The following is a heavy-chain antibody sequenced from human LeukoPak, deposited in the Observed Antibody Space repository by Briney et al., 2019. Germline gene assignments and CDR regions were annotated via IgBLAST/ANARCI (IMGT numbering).Heavy chain of an antibody. CDR2: IDSDWRST. D-gene: IGHD2-21*02. CDR3: ARGGGDHAFDV. CDR1: GFTFSPYW. J-gene: IGHJ3*01. Sequence: PGGSLRLSCAASGFTFSPYWMHWVRQGPGKGLVWVSRIDSDWRSTTYADSVKGRFTISRDNAKNTLYLQMDSLRAEDTAVYYCARGGGDHAFDVWGQGTMVTVSS. V-gene: IGHV3-74*01.